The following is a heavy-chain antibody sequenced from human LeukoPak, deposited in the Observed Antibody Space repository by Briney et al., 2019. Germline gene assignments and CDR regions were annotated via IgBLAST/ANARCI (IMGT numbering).Heavy chain of an antibody. D-gene: IGHD6-13*01. CDR1: GGSISNYY. Sequence: SETLSLTCTVSGGSISNYYWSWIRQPPGKGLEWIGYIYNSGSTNYNPSLKSRVTISVDTSNNSFSLKLSSVTAADTAVYTCARHGSYSSSPYDAFDVWGQGTMVTVSS. J-gene: IGHJ3*01. CDR2: IYNSGST. V-gene: IGHV4-59*08. CDR3: ARHGSYSSSPYDAFDV.